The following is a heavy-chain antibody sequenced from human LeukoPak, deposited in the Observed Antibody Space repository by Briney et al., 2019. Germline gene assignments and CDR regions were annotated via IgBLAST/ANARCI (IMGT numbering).Heavy chain of an antibody. Sequence: PSETLSLTCAVSGGSFSGYYWTWIRQPPGKGLEWIGEINHSGSANYNPSPKSRVTISLDTSKNQFSLKLSSVTAADTAAYYCARGQGTVTTHWGQGTLVTVSS. CDR3: ARGQGTVTTH. D-gene: IGHD4-17*01. CDR2: INHSGSA. J-gene: IGHJ4*02. CDR1: GGSFSGYY. V-gene: IGHV4-34*01.